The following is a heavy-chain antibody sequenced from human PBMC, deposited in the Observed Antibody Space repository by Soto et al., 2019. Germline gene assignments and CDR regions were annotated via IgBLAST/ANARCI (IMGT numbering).Heavy chain of an antibody. V-gene: IGHV3-30-3*01. D-gene: IGHD5-18*01. Sequence: QVQLVESGGGVVQPGRSLRLSCAASGFTFSSYAMHWVRQAPGKGLEWVAVISYDGSNKYYADSVKGRFTISRDNSKNTLYLQMNSLRAEDTAVYYCVRRIQPYYFDYWGQGTLVTVSS. CDR3: VRRIQPYYFDY. CDR1: GFTFSSYA. CDR2: ISYDGSNK. J-gene: IGHJ4*02.